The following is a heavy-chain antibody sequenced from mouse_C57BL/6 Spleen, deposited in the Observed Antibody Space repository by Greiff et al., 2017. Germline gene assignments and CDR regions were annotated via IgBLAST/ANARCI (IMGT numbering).Heavy chain of an antibody. D-gene: IGHD1-1*01. CDR3: ARRGYGSWY. CDR1: GYTFTSYW. J-gene: IGHJ2*01. V-gene: IGHV1-50*01. CDR2: IDPSDSYT. Sequence: QVQLQQPGAELVKPGASVKLSCKASGYTFTSYWMQWVKQRPGQGLEWIGEIDPSDSYTNYNQKFKGKATLTVDTSSSTAYMQLSSLTSEDSAVYYCARRGYGSWYWGQGTTLTVSS.